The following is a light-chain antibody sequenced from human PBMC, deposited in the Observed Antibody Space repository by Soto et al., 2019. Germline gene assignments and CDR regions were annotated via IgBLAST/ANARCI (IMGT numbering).Light chain of an antibody. CDR2: WAS. CDR1: QSVLYSPTNKNY. J-gene: IGKJ2*01. Sequence: DIVMTQSPDSLAVSLGERATINCKSSQSVLYSPTNKNYLAWFQQKPGQPPKLLIYWASTRESGVPDRFSGSVSETDFTFTISSLLAEDVALFYCHQYYGIPYIFGQGTKLEI. V-gene: IGKV4-1*01. CDR3: HQYYGIPYI.